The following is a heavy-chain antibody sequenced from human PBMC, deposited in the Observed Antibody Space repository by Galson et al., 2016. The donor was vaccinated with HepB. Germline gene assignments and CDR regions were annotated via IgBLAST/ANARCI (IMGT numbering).Heavy chain of an antibody. CDR1: GYSFTNYY. V-gene: IGHV1-46*01. J-gene: IGHJ6*02. Sequence: SVKVSCKASGYSFTNYYIHWLRRAPGEGLEWVGIINPSGGSTGYAQKFQGRVTMTRDTSTSIVYMDLTSLRSEDTAVYYCAKVTRNTSGYLSPPVAYFYYHGMDVWGQGTTVTVS. CDR3: AKVTRNTSGYLSPPVAYFYYHGMDV. D-gene: IGHD3-22*01. CDR2: INPSGGST.